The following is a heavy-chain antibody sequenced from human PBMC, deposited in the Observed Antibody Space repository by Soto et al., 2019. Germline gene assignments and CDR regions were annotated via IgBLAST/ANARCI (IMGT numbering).Heavy chain of an antibody. D-gene: IGHD3-3*01. CDR1: GFSLDTPGVG. CDR2: IYWDDEE. Sequence: QITLKESGPTLVKPTQTLTLTCTYSGFSLDTPGVGVGWIRQAPGKALEWLALIYWDDEERYSPSLKTRLANTKDTSKNQVVLTITNMDPVDTGTYYCARPGGFWNDYYTGWGQGNLVTVSS. J-gene: IGHJ4*02. CDR3: ARPGGFWNDYYTG. V-gene: IGHV2-5*02.